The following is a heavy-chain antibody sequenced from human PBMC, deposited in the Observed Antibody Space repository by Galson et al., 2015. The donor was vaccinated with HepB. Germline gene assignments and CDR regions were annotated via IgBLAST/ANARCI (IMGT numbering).Heavy chain of an antibody. CDR1: GFTFSGSA. Sequence: SLRLSCAASGFTFSGSAMHWVRQASGKGPGWVGRIRSKTNSYATAYTASVNGRFTISRDDSKNTAYLQMNSLKTEDTAVYFCIKPTWGYGMDVWGQGTTVTVSS. CDR2: IRSKTNSYAT. V-gene: IGHV3-73*01. CDR3: IKPTWGYGMDV. J-gene: IGHJ6*02. D-gene: IGHD7-27*01.